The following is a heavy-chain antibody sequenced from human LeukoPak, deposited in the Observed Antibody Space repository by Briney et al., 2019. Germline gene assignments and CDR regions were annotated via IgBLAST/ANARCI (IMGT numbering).Heavy chain of an antibody. Sequence: SETLSLTCTVSGGSISSSSYYWGWIRQSPGKGLEWIGSIYYSGSTYYNPSLKSRVTISVDTSKNQFSLKLSSVTAADTAVYYCARGFDLYFDYWGQGTLVTVSS. D-gene: IGHD3-9*01. CDR2: IYYSGST. V-gene: IGHV4-39*01. CDR3: ARGFDLYFDY. CDR1: GGSISSSSYY. J-gene: IGHJ4*02.